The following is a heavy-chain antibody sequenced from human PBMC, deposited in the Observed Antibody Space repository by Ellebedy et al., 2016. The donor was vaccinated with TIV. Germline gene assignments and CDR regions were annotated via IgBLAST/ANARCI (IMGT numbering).Heavy chain of an antibody. CDR2: IDQYGSGT. J-gene: IGHJ4*02. V-gene: IGHV3-74*01. CDR1: GFTFGNDW. D-gene: IGHD2-21*01. Sequence: PGGSLRLSCAASGFTFGNDWMHWVRHAPGKGLVWVARIDQYGSGTDYADSVKGRFTISRDNAKNTRYLQMNSLRAEDTALYYCARDRPGDNFIFDYWGQGTPVTVSS. CDR3: ARDRPGDNFIFDY.